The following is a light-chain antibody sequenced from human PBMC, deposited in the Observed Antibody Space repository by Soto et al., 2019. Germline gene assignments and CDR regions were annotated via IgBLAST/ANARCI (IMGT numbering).Light chain of an antibody. Sequence: EIVMTQSPATLSVSPGEIATLSCRSSQSASGNLAWYQQKPDQAPRLLIYGASTRATGIAARFSGSGSGTEFTLSISSLQSEDFAVYCCQQYNNWPPLTFGGGTKVEIK. CDR2: GAS. J-gene: IGKJ4*01. CDR1: QSASGN. V-gene: IGKV3-15*01. CDR3: QQYNNWPPLT.